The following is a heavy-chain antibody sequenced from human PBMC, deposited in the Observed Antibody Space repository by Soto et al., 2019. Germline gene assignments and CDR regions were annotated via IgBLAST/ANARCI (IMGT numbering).Heavy chain of an antibody. CDR1: GGTFSSYA. CDR2: IIPIFGTA. Sequence: SVKVSCKASGGTFSSYAISWVRQAPGQGLEWMGGIIPIFGTANYAQKFQGRVTITADESTSTAYMELSSLRSEDTAVYYCARAVGYYYGMDVWGQGTTVTVSS. V-gene: IGHV1-69*13. CDR3: ARAVGYYYGMDV. D-gene: IGHD6-19*01. J-gene: IGHJ6*02.